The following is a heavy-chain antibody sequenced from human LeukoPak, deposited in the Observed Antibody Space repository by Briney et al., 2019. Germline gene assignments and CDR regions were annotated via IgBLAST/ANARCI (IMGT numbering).Heavy chain of an antibody. V-gene: IGHV3-43*01. CDR2: ISWDGGST. CDR3: AKDRGGVDY. D-gene: IGHD3-16*01. Sequence: PGGSLRLSRAASGFTFDDYSMHWVRQGPGKGLEWVSVISWDGGSTSYADSVKGRFTISRDNSRNSLYLQMKSLRSEDSDLYYCAKDRGGVDYWGQGTLVSVCS. J-gene: IGHJ4*02. CDR1: GFTFDDYS.